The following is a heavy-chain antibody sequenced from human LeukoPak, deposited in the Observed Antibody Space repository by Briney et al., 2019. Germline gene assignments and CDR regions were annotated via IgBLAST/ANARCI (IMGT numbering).Heavy chain of an antibody. CDR2: ISSSSSTI. Sequence: GGSLRLSCAASGFTFSSYGMTWVRQAPGKGLEWVSYISSSSSTIYYADSVKGRFTISRDNAKNSLYLQLNSLRAEDTALYYCAKDSGSGSYYPTNWFDPWGQGTLVTVSS. CDR1: GFTFSSYG. D-gene: IGHD3-10*01. V-gene: IGHV3-48*01. CDR3: AKDSGSGSYYPTNWFDP. J-gene: IGHJ5*02.